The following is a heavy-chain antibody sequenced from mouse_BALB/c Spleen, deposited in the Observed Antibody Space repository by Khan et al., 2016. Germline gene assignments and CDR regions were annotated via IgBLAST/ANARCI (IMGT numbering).Heavy chain of an antibody. Sequence: QVQLKQSGPGLVQPSQSLSITCTVSGFSLTSYGVHWVRQSPGQGLEWLGVICSGGSTDNNAAFISSLSISKDNSKSHVFFKMNSLQANDTVRYYWARKRALYYYGSSDYFDYWGQGTTPTVSS. V-gene: IGHV2-2*02. D-gene: IGHD1-1*01. J-gene: IGHJ2*01. CDR2: ICSGGST. CDR1: GFSLTSYG. CDR3: ARKRALYYYGSSDYFDY.